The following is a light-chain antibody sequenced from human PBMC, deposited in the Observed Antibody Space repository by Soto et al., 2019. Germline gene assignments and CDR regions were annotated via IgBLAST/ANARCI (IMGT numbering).Light chain of an antibody. J-gene: IGKJ4*01. V-gene: IGKV3-15*01. CDR3: QQYNNRLT. CDR1: QSVSIN. Sequence: IVMTQSPATLSVSPGERATLSCRASQSVSINLAWYQQKPGQAPRLLIYGASTRATGIPARFSGTGSGTEFTLTISSLQSEDFAVYYCQQYNNRLTFGGGTKVEIK. CDR2: GAS.